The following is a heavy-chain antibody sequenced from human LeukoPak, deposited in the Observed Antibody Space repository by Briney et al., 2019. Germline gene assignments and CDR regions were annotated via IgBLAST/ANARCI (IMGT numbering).Heavy chain of an antibody. J-gene: IGHJ6*03. Sequence: GGSLRLSCAASGFTFSSYEMNWVRQAPGKGPQWVSYISSSGSTIYYADSVKGRFTISRDNAKNTLYLQMNSLRAEDTAVYYCARGGLYCSSTSCYRYYYYMDVWGKGTTVTISS. CDR2: ISSSGSTI. V-gene: IGHV3-48*03. CDR3: ARGGLYCSSTSCYRYYYYMDV. D-gene: IGHD2-2*02. CDR1: GFTFSSYE.